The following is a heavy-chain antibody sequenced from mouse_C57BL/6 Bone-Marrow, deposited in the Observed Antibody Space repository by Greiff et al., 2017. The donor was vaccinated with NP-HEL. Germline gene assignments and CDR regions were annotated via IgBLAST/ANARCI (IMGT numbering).Heavy chain of an antibody. CDR1: GYAFSSYW. CDR3: ATIYDGYFAMDY. D-gene: IGHD2-3*01. J-gene: IGHJ4*01. CDR2: IYPGDGDT. Sequence: VQGVESGAELVKPGASVKISCKASGYAFSSYWMNWVKQRPGKGLEWIGQIYPGDGDTNYNGKFKGKATLTADKSSSTAYMQLSSLTSEDSAVYFCATIYDGYFAMDYWGQGTSVTVSS. V-gene: IGHV1-80*01.